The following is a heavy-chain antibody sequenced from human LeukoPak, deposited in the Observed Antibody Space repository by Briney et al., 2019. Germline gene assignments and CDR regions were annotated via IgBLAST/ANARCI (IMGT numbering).Heavy chain of an antibody. CDR2: ISGSGGST. CDR1: GFTFSSYA. CDR3: AKSFYCSGGSCYSPDDAFDI. Sequence: PGGPLRLSCAASGFTFSSYAMSWVRQAPGKGLEWVSAISGSGGSTYYADSVKGRFTISRDNSKNTLYLQMNSLRAEDTAVYYCAKSFYCSGGSCYSPDDAFDIWGQGTMVTVSS. D-gene: IGHD2-15*01. J-gene: IGHJ3*02. V-gene: IGHV3-23*01.